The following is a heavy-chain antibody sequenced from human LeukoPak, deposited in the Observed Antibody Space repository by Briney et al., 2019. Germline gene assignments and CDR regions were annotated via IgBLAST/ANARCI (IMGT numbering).Heavy chain of an antibody. CDR3: AKVHVGVAGNFDY. Sequence: GGSLRLSRAASGFTFSSYAMSWVRQAPGKGLGWVSAISGSGGSTYYADSVKGRFTISRDNSKNTLYLQMNSLRAEDTAVYYCAKVHVGVAGNFDYWGQGTLVTVSS. D-gene: IGHD6-19*01. CDR2: ISGSGGST. CDR1: GFTFSSYA. V-gene: IGHV3-23*01. J-gene: IGHJ4*02.